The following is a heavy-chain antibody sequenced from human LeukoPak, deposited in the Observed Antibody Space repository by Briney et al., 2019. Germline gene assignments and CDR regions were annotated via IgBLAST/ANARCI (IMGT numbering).Heavy chain of an antibody. CDR1: GYTFINHD. D-gene: IGHD6-6*01. CDR2: MNSNSGNT. J-gene: IGHJ4*02. CDR3: ARAAISSIAARRTFDY. Sequence: ASVKVSCKGCGYTFINHDIDWVRQAAGQGLEWMGWMNSNSGNTGYAQKFQGRVTMTRDTSISTAYMELSRLRSDDTAVYYCARAAISSIAARRTFDYWGQGTLVTVSS. V-gene: IGHV1-8*02.